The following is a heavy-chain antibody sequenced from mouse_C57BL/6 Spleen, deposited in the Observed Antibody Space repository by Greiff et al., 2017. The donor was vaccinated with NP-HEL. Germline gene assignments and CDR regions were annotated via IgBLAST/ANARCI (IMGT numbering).Heavy chain of an antibody. CDR1: GYTFTSYW. Sequence: QVQLQQPGAELVKPGASVKMSCKASGYTFTSYWITWVKQRPGQGLEWIGDIYPGSGSTNYNEKFKSKATLTVDTSSSTAYMQLSSLTSEDSAVYYGAKSYYGNSSYAMDYWGQGTSVTVSS. D-gene: IGHD2-1*01. CDR3: AKSYYGNSSYAMDY. V-gene: IGHV1-55*01. CDR2: IYPGSGST. J-gene: IGHJ4*01.